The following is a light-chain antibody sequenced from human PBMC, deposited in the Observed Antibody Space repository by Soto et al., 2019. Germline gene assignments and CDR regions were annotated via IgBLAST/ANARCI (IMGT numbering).Light chain of an antibody. CDR2: SDT. Sequence: SYELTQPPSVSVAPGKTASISWGGNNIGSKGVHWYQQKPGQAPVLVIYSDTDLPPVIPERFSGSNSANLATLTISRVEAGDEADYYCQVWDSGSAHVVFCGGTKVTVL. CDR3: QVWDSGSAHVV. CDR1: NIGSKG. V-gene: IGLV3-21*04. J-gene: IGLJ2*01.